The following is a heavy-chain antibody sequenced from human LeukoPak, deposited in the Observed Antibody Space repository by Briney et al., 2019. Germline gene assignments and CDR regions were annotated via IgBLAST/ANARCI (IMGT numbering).Heavy chain of an antibody. CDR3: AREGPRGNSQFDY. CDR2: IWYDGSNK. Sequence: PGGSLRLSCAASGFTFSSYGMHWVRQAPGKGLEWVALIWYDGSNKYYADSVKGRLTISRDNSKNTLYLQMNSLRAEDTAVYYCAREGPRGNSQFDYWGQGPLVTVSS. V-gene: IGHV3-33*01. J-gene: IGHJ4*02. CDR1: GFTFSSYG. D-gene: IGHD2/OR15-2a*01.